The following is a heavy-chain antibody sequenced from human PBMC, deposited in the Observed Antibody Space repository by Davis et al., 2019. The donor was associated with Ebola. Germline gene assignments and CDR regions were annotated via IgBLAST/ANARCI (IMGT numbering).Heavy chain of an antibody. Sequence: AASVKVSCKASGYTFTSYYMHWVRQAPGQGLEWMGIINPSGGSTSYAQKFQGRVTITADESTSTAYMELSSLRSEDTAVYYCARRGYYYGSGSTYQLGYYYGMDVWGQGTTVTVSS. CDR2: INPSGGST. CDR1: GYTFTSYY. CDR3: ARRGYYYGSGSTYQLGYYYGMDV. D-gene: IGHD3-10*01. J-gene: IGHJ6*02. V-gene: IGHV1-46*01.